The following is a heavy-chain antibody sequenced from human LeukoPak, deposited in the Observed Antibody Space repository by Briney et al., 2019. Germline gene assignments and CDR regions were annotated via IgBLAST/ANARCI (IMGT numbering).Heavy chain of an antibody. V-gene: IGHV4-39*01. Sequence: PSETLSLTCTVSGGSISSSSYYWGWIRQPPGKGLEWIGSIYYSGSTYYNPSLKSRVTISVDTSKNQFSLKLSSVTAADTAVYYCARQVYCSGGSCYHSSGRGGFYYYYGMDVWGKGTTVTVSS. CDR3: ARQVYCSGGSCYHSSGRGGFYYYYGMDV. CDR2: IYYSGST. D-gene: IGHD2-15*01. J-gene: IGHJ6*04. CDR1: GGSISSSSYY.